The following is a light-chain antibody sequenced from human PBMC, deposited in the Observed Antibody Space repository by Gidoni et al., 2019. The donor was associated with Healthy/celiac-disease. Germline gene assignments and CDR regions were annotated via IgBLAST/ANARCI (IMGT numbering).Light chain of an antibody. V-gene: IGKV3-11*01. CDR1: QSVSSY. Sequence: EIVLTQSPATLSLSPGERATLSCRASQSVSSYLAWYQQKPGQAPRLLIYDASNRATGIPARFSGSGSGTDFTLTISSLEPEDFAVYYCQQRSKWPSQYTFGQGTKLEIK. CDR3: QQRSKWPSQYT. J-gene: IGKJ2*01. CDR2: DAS.